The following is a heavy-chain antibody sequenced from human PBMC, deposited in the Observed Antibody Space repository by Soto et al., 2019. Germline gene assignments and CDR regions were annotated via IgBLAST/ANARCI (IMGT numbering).Heavy chain of an antibody. CDR3: ARLGSLGVTTNNWFDP. V-gene: IGHV5-51*01. D-gene: IGHD4-17*01. J-gene: IGHJ5*02. CDR1: GYTFTNYY. Sequence: GESLKISCRASGYTFTNYYIAWVRQMPGKGLEWNGIIYPPESDTRNSPSFQSQVTMLVDKSINTAYLQWSSLKASDTAMYYCARLGSLGVTTNNWFDPWGQGTLVTVSS. CDR2: IYPPESDT.